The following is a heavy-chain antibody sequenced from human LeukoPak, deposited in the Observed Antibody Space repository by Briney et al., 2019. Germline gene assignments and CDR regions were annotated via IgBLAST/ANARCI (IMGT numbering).Heavy chain of an antibody. J-gene: IGHJ6*03. Sequence: GGSLRLSCVASGFTFSSRDWMTWVRQAPGKGLEWVANIKQDGSEKNYVDSVKGRFTISRDNAKNSVDLQMNSLRVEDTAVYYCSKGARAGTGKILNFYYPMDIWGKGTTVTISS. D-gene: IGHD6-13*01. CDR3: SKGARAGTGKILNFYYPMDI. CDR2: IKQDGSEK. CDR1: GFTFSSRDW. V-gene: IGHV3-7*01.